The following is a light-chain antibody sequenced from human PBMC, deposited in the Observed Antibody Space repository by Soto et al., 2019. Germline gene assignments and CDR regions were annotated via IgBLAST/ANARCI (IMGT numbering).Light chain of an antibody. V-gene: IGKV1-5*01. CDR2: HAS. Sequence: DIQMTQSPPTPSASVGERVTITCRASQSISDWLAWYQKKPGKAPKLLIFHASSLESGVPSRFSGSGSGTEFTLTISSLQSDDFATYYCQQYSSYPTFGQGTKVDIK. CDR1: QSISDW. CDR3: QQYSSYPT. J-gene: IGKJ1*01.